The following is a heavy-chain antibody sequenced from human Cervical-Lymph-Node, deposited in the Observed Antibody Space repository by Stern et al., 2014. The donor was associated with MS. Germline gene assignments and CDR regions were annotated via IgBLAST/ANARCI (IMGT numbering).Heavy chain of an antibody. Sequence: VQLVESGGGVVQPGRSLRLSCAASGFPFSSFGMHWVRQAPGKGLEWLAVISYDGTIKYYAGSMEGRFPISRDNSKNTLYLQLNGLRTEDTAVYYCATASPGSSWYHPDYWGQGTLVTVSS. V-gene: IGHV3-30*03. CDR1: GFPFSSFG. CDR3: ATASPGSSWYHPDY. J-gene: IGHJ4*02. D-gene: IGHD6-13*01. CDR2: ISYDGTIK.